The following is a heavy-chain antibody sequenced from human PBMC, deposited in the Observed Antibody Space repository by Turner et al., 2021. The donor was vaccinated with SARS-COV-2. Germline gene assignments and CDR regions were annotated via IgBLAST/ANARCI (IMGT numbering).Heavy chain of an antibody. V-gene: IGHV4-39*01. Sequence: QLQLQESGPGLVKPSETLSLTCPVSGDSISSSRYYWGWIRQPPGKGLEWIGSIYYSGSTYYNPSLKSRVTISVDTSKNQFSLILSSVTAADTAVYYCARSNYDFWSGYYTFYFDYWGQGTLVTVSS. CDR3: ARSNYDFWSGYYTFYFDY. J-gene: IGHJ4*02. CDR2: IYYSGST. CDR1: GDSISSSRYY. D-gene: IGHD3-3*01.